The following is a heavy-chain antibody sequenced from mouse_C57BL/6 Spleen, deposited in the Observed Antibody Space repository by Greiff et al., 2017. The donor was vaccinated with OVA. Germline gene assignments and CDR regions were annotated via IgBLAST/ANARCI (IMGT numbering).Heavy chain of an antibody. CDR3: TTPYYYGSSPHWYFDV. CDR2: IDPENGDT. Sequence: EVKLQESGAELVRPGASVKLSCTASGFNIKDDYMHWVKQRPEQGLEWIGWIDPENGDTEYASKFQGKATITADTSSNTAYLQLSSLTSEDTAVYYCTTPYYYGSSPHWYFDVWGTGTTVTVSS. J-gene: IGHJ1*03. D-gene: IGHD1-1*01. CDR1: GFNIKDDY. V-gene: IGHV14-4*01.